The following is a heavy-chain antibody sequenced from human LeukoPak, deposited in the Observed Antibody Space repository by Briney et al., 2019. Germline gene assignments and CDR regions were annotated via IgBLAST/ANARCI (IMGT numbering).Heavy chain of an antibody. Sequence: PGKSLRLSCVASGLTFSDTNLAWIRQAPGKELEWISYIRRVPTDLYYADSVKGRFTITRDNAKNSLYLQMNSLRAEDTANYYCARRARDFGDSHAFDVWGQGTMVTVSS. J-gene: IGHJ3*01. V-gene: IGHV3-11*01. CDR3: ARRARDFGDSHAFDV. D-gene: IGHD4-17*01. CDR2: IRRVPTDL. CDR1: GLTFSDTN.